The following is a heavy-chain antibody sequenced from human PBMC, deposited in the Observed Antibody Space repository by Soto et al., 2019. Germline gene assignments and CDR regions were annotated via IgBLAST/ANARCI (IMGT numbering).Heavy chain of an antibody. Sequence: QVQLQESGPGLVKPSQTLSLTCTVSGGSISSGGYYWSWIRQHPGKGLEWIGYVYYSGSTYYNPSLKSRVTIPVDTSKNQFSLKLSSVTAADTAVYYCARMSIAARQPFDYWGQGTLVTVSS. CDR1: GGSISSGGYY. J-gene: IGHJ4*02. V-gene: IGHV4-31*03. D-gene: IGHD6-6*01. CDR2: VYYSGST. CDR3: ARMSIAARQPFDY.